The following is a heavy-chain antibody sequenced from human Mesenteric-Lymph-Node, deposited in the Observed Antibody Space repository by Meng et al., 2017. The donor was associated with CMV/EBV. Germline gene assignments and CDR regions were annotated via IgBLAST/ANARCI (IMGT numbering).Heavy chain of an antibody. J-gene: IGHJ5*02. CDR1: AFTFSSYT. CDR3: ARRSGFQLAYNLPFDP. V-gene: IGHV3-21*01. Sequence: GESLKISCVDSAFTFSSYTMNWVRQAPGKGLEWVSSISSDSRYIYYADSVNGRFTISRDNGKNSVYLQMNSLRAEDAAVYYCARRSGFQLAYNLPFDPWGPGNPGHRLL. CDR2: ISSDSRYI. D-gene: IGHD2-15*01.